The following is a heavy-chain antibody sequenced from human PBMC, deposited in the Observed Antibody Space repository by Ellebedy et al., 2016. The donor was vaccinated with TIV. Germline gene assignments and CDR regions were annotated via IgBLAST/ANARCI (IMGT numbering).Heavy chain of an antibody. Sequence: SETLSLTXTVSGGSISSSSYYWGWIRQPPGKGLEWIGSIYYSGSTYYNPSLKSRVTISVDTSKNQFSLKLSSVTAADTAVYYCARPVVPTNYYYGMDVWGQGTTVTVSS. CDR2: IYYSGST. CDR3: ARPVVPTNYYYGMDV. D-gene: IGHD2-2*01. CDR1: GGSISSSSYY. J-gene: IGHJ6*02. V-gene: IGHV4-39*01.